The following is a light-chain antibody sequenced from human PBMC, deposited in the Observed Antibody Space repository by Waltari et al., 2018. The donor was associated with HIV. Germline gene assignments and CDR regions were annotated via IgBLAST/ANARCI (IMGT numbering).Light chain of an antibody. J-gene: IGLJ2*01. CDR3: AAWDDSLNGRI. V-gene: IGLV1-44*01. Sequence: QSVLTQPPSASGTPGQRVTMSCSGSSSNIGSHTVQWYQHRPGTAPKLLIYANNQRPSGVPDRVSGSKSGTSASLAISGLQSDDEADYYCAAWDDSLNGRIFGGGTKLTVL. CDR2: ANN. CDR1: SSNIGSHT.